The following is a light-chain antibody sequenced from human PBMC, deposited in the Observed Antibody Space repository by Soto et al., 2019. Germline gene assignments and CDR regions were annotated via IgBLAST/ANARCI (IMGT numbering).Light chain of an antibody. V-gene: IGKV1-5*01. J-gene: IGKJ2*01. CDR1: QSIDTW. CDR3: QQYNSSPYT. Sequence: QMTQSPSTLSASFGDRVTITCRASQSIDTWLAWYQQKPGTAPKVLIADASTLQSGVPSRFSGSGSVTEFTLTISSLQPDEFASYNCQQYNSSPYTFGQGTNLEIK. CDR2: DAS.